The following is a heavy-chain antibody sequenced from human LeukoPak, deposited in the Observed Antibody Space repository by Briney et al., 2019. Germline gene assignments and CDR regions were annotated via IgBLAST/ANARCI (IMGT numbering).Heavy chain of an antibody. V-gene: IGHV3-23*01. CDR3: AKDYVSGDGYWDVDY. D-gene: IGHD5-24*01. J-gene: IGHJ4*02. Sequence: QPGGSLPLSCAASGFLFSLYAMSWVRPAPGKGLEGVASLGGDDDRFYADSVKGRFSIARDKAKNTVDLQMNSLRVEDKAVYYCAKDYVSGDGYWDVDYWREGTLVTDCS. CDR1: GFLFSLYA. CDR2: LGGDDDR.